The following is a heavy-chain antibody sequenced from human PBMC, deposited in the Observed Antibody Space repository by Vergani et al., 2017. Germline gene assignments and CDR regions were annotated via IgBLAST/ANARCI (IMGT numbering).Heavy chain of an antibody. J-gene: IGHJ4*02. D-gene: IGHD3-10*01. V-gene: IGHV6-1*01. Sequence: QVQLQQSGPGLVKPSQTLSLTCAISGDSVSSNSAAWNWIRQSPSRGLEWLGRTYYRSKWYNDYAVSVKSRITINPDTSKNQFSLQLNSVTPEDTAVYYCAQRMVRGVITAXSYYFDYWGQGTLVTVSS. CDR3: AQRMVRGVITAXSYYFDY. CDR2: TYYRSKWYN. CDR1: GDSVSSNSAA.